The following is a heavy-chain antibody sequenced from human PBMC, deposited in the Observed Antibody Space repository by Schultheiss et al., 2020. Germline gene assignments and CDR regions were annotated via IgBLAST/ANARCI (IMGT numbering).Heavy chain of an antibody. J-gene: IGHJ1*01. CDR1: GFTFDDYA. V-gene: IGHV3-9*01. CDR3: AKDISPVRTGYFQH. CDR2: ISWNSGSI. D-gene: IGHD1-1*01. Sequence: GGSLRLSCAASGFTFDDYAMHWVRQAPGKGLEWVSGISWNSGSIGYADSVKGRFTISRDNAKNSLYLQVNSLRAEDTALYYCAKDISPVRTGYFQHWGQGSLVTVSS.